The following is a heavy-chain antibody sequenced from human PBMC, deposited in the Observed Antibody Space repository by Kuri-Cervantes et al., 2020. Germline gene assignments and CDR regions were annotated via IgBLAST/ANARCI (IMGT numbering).Heavy chain of an antibody. CDR2: IKQDGSEK. CDR1: GFTFSSYW. CDR3: SRASRAVTAWI. V-gene: IGHV3-7*01. J-gene: IGHJ4*02. D-gene: IGHD2-21*02. Sequence: GGSLRLSCAASGFTFSSYWMSWVRQAPGKGLEWVANIKQDGSEKYYVDSVKGRFSISRDNAKNSLYLQVNSLRAEDTAVYYCSRASRAVTAWIWGQGTLVTVSS.